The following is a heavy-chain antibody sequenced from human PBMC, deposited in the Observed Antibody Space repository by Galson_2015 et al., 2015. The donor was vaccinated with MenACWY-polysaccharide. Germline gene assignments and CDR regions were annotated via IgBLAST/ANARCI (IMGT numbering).Heavy chain of an antibody. Sequence: QSGAEVKKPGESLTISCRGSGYSFPTNWIGWVRQMPGKGLEWMGIIFPSDSDTRYSPSFQGQVTISADKSISTASLQWSSLKASDTAMYYCARPGRSDYGLDVWGQGTTVTVSS. J-gene: IGHJ6*02. D-gene: IGHD3-3*01. CDR1: GYSFPTNW. CDR2: IFPSDSDT. CDR3: ARPGRSDYGLDV. V-gene: IGHV5-51*01.